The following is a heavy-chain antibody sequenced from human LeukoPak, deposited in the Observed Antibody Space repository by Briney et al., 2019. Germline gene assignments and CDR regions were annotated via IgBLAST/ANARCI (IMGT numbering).Heavy chain of an antibody. J-gene: IGHJ5*02. Sequence: ASVKVSCKASGYTFTSYGISWVRQAPGQGLEWMGWISAYNGNTDYAQKLQGRVTMTTDTSTSTAYMELRSLRSDGTAVYYCARDLLGASWFDPWGQGTLVTVSS. CDR3: ARDLLGASWFDP. CDR2: ISAYNGNT. CDR1: GYTFTSYG. V-gene: IGHV1-18*01. D-gene: IGHD2/OR15-2a*01.